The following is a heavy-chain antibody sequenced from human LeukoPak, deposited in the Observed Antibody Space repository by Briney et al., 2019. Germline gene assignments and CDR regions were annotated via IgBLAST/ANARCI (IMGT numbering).Heavy chain of an antibody. CDR3: AKDRPLKGGFDP. V-gene: IGHV3-30*02. CDR1: GFSLTTYG. CDR2: IRSNGINT. Sequence: GGSPRLSCEVSGFSLTTYGMLWVRQAPGKGPEWVAFIRSNGINTYYGDSVKGRFTISRDISKSTLYLQMNSLTTDDTALYFCAKDRPLKGGFDPWGQGSLVIVSS. D-gene: IGHD3-16*01. J-gene: IGHJ5*02.